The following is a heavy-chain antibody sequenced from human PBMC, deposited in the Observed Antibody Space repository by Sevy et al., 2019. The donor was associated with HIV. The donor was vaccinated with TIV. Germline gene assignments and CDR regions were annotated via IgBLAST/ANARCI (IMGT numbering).Heavy chain of an antibody. J-gene: IGHJ4*02. CDR2: IYYSGST. CDR1: GGSISSYY. CDR3: ARGPWFGELAPDY. Sequence: SETLSLTCTVSGGSISSYYWSWIRQPPGKGLEWIGYIYYSGSTNYNPSLKSRVTISVDTSKNQFSLKLSSVTAADMAVYYCARGPWFGELAPDYWGQGTLVTVSS. V-gene: IGHV4-59*01. D-gene: IGHD3-10*01.